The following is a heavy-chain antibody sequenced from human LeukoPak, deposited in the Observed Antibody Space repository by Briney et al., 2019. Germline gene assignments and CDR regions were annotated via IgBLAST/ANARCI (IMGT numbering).Heavy chain of an antibody. CDR1: GGSISNGNYY. CDR3: ARERRDDSSGYYSRLGIYYYNYMDV. CDR2: IFYTGRT. D-gene: IGHD3-22*01. J-gene: IGHJ6*03. V-gene: IGHV4-39*02. Sequence: PSETLSLTCTVSGGSISNGNYYWGWIRQPPGKGLEWIGSIFYTGRTSYNPSLRSRVTISLDASKNRFSLRLTSVTAADTAVYYCARERRDDSSGYYSRLGIYYYNYMDVWGKGTTVTVSS.